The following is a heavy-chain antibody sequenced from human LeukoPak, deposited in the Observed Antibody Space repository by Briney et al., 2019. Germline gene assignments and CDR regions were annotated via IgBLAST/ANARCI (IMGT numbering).Heavy chain of an antibody. J-gene: IGHJ4*02. Sequence: GGSLRLSCATSGFTFTTYGMIWVRQAPGKGLEWVLGISGSGSNTYYADSVKGRFTSSKDNSKNTLYLQMSNLRAEDTAVYYCAKEVGIWRSGFNYWGQGTLVTVSS. CDR3: AKEVGIWRSGFNY. CDR2: ISGSGSNT. D-gene: IGHD2-15*01. V-gene: IGHV3-23*01. CDR1: GFTFTTYG.